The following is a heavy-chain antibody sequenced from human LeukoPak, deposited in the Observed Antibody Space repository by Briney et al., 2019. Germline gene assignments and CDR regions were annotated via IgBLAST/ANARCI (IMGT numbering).Heavy chain of an antibody. Sequence: GGSLRLSCVASGFTFSRCRMTWVRQAPGKGLEWVANIVQDGSEKNYVDSVKGRFTISRDNAKNSLYLQMNSLRAEDTAVYYCARIGGSYSSIWYYFDYWGQGTLVTVSS. J-gene: IGHJ4*02. CDR3: ARIGGSYSSIWYYFDY. CDR2: IVQDGSEK. CDR1: GFTFSRCR. D-gene: IGHD6-13*01. V-gene: IGHV3-7*02.